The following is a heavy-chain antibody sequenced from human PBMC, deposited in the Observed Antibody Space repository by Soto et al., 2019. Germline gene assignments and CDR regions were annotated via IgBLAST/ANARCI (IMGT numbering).Heavy chain of an antibody. D-gene: IGHD3-22*01. J-gene: IGHJ6*02. CDR3: TRRGGHYYDSSGYRSYYHYYGMDV. CDR1: GYSFTSYW. V-gene: IGHV5-10-1*01. CDR2: IDPSDSYT. Sequence: ESMKISCKGSGYSFTSYWISWVRQMPGKGLEWMGRIDPSDSYTNYSPSFQGHVTISADKSISTAYLQWSSLKASDTAMYYYTRRGGHYYDSSGYRSYYHYYGMDVWGQGSTDIVSS.